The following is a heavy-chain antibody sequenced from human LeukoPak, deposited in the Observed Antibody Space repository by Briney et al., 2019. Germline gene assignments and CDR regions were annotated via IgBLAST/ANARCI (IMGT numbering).Heavy chain of an antibody. J-gene: IGHJ4*02. Sequence: ASVKVSCKASGYTFTGYYMHWVRQATGQGLEWMGWMNPNSGNTGYAQKFQGRVTMTRNTSISTAYMELSSLRSEDTAVYYCARALSPSFDYGGKGTLVTVSS. CDR1: GYTFTGYY. V-gene: IGHV1-8*02. CDR3: ARALSPSFDY. CDR2: MNPNSGNT.